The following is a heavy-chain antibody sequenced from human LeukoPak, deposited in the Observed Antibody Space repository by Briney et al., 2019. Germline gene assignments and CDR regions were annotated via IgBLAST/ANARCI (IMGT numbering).Heavy chain of an antibody. Sequence: ASVKVSCKASVYTFTSYGISWVRQAPGQGLEWMGWISAYNGNTNYAQKLQGRVTMTTDTSTSTAYMELRSLRSDDTAVYYCARDRPIWFGELLQFDPWGQGTLVTVSS. CDR2: ISAYNGNT. V-gene: IGHV1-18*01. D-gene: IGHD3-10*01. CDR1: VYTFTSYG. J-gene: IGHJ5*02. CDR3: ARDRPIWFGELLQFDP.